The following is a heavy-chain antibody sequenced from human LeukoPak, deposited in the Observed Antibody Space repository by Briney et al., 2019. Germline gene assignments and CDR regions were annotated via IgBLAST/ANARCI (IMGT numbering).Heavy chain of an antibody. CDR1: GFTFSSYW. V-gene: IGHV3-7*01. Sequence: PGGSLRLSCAASGFTFSSYWMSWVRQAPGKGLEWVANIKQDGSGKYYVDSVKGRFTISRDNAKNSLYLQMNSLRAEDTAVYYCARVATNYDFWSGYPDYFDYWGQGTLVTVSS. CDR2: IKQDGSGK. D-gene: IGHD3-3*01. CDR3: ARVATNYDFWSGYPDYFDY. J-gene: IGHJ4*02.